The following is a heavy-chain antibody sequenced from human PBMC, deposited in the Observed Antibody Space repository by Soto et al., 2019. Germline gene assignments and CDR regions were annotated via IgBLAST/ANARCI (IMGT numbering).Heavy chain of an antibody. V-gene: IGHV3-23*01. Sequence: GSLRLSCAASGFTFSSYAMTCVRQAPGKGLEWVSAISGSGGSTYYADSVKGRFTISRDNSKNTLYLQMNSLRAEDTAVYYCAKKGVARDFDYWGQGILVTVSS. CDR1: GFTFSSYA. J-gene: IGHJ4*02. CDR3: AKKGVARDFDY. CDR2: ISGSGGST. D-gene: IGHD2-15*01.